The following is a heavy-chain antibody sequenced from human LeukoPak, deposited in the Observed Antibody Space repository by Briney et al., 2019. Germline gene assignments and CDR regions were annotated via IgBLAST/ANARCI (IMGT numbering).Heavy chain of an antibody. CDR3: AAEVGDYVDY. Sequence: SETLSLTCTVSGGSVSSGSYYWSWIRQPPGKGLEWIGYIYYSGSTNYNPSLKSRVTISVDTSKNQFSLKLSSVTAADTAVYYCAAEVGDYVDYWGQGTLVTVTS. CDR1: GGSVSSGSYY. V-gene: IGHV4-61*01. J-gene: IGHJ4*02. D-gene: IGHD1-26*01. CDR2: IYYSGST.